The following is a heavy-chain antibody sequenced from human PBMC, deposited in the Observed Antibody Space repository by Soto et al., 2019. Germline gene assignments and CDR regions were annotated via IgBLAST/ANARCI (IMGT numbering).Heavy chain of an antibody. CDR3: TTHGEWELLPNYYYYGMDV. D-gene: IGHD1-26*01. CDR1: GFTFSNAW. Sequence: PGGSLRLSCAASGFTFSNAWMSWVRQAPGKGLEWVGRIKSKTDGGTTDYAAPVKGRFTISRDDSKNTLYLQMNSLKTEETAVYYCTTHGEWELLPNYYYYGMDVWGQGTTVTVSS. CDR2: IKSKTDGGTT. J-gene: IGHJ6*02. V-gene: IGHV3-15*01.